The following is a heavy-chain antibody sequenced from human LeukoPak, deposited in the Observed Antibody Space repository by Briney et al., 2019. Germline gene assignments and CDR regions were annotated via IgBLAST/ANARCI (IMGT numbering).Heavy chain of an antibody. V-gene: IGHV3-7*01. Sequence: GGSLRLSCAASGFTFSRYWVSWVRQAPGKGLEWVASIKEDGSVKSYVGSVKGRFTISRDNAKKSLYLQMSSLRAEDTAVYYCARRNNFDYWGQGTLVTVSS. CDR2: IKEDGSVK. D-gene: IGHD2/OR15-2a*01. CDR3: ARRNNFDY. J-gene: IGHJ4*02. CDR1: GFTFSRYW.